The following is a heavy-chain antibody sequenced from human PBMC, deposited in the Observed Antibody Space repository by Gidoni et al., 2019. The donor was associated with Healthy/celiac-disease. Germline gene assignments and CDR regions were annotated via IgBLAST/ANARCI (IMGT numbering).Heavy chain of an antibody. J-gene: IGHJ6*02. V-gene: IGHV1-3*01. CDR2: INAGNGNT. Sequence: QVQLVQSGAEVKKPGASVKVSCQASGYTFTRYAMHWVRQAPGQRLEWMGWINAGNGNTKYSQKFQGRITITRDTSASTAYMELSSLRSEDTAVYYWATQWRYSSSPYDMDVWGQGTTVTVSS. D-gene: IGHD6-6*01. CDR3: ATQWRYSSSPYDMDV. CDR1: GYTFTRYA.